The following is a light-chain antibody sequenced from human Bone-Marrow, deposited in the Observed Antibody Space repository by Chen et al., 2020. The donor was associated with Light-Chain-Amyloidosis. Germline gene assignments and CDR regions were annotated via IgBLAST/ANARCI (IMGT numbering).Light chain of an antibody. V-gene: IGKV3-15*01. CDR3: QQYNQWPPLT. CDR1: QNVFIN. CDR2: GAS. J-gene: IGKJ4*01. Sequence: EIDLTQSPATLSVSPGEGATLSCRASQNVFINLAWYQQKPGQAPRILIYGASMRAIGVPARFSGGGSGTEFTLTISSLQPEDSAVYYCQQYNQWPPLTFGGGTKVEI.